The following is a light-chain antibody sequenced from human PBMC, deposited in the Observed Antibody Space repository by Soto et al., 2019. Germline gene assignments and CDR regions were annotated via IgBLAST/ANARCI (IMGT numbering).Light chain of an antibody. CDR2: AAS. J-gene: IGKJ1*01. Sequence: DIQMTQSPSSLSASVGDRVAITCRASQTIASYLNWYQQRPGKAPKLLIYAASSLQSGVPSRFSGSASGTDFTLTISGLQPEDFTPYYCQQSYSIPTFGQGTKVDIK. V-gene: IGKV1-39*01. CDR3: QQSYSIPT. CDR1: QTIASY.